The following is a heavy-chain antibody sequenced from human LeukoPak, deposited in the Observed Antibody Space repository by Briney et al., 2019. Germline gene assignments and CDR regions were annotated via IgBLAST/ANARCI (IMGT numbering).Heavy chain of an antibody. J-gene: IGHJ4*02. Sequence: GGSLRLSCAPSGFCFPTYNMNWVRQAAAGRLEWVSSISGSGTYIYYRDSVKGRFTISRDNVKNSLYLQMNSLRDEDTAVYYCAKDPYGTRYFDYWGQGTLVTAS. CDR2: ISGSGTYI. CDR3: AKDPYGTRYFDY. D-gene: IGHD2-2*01. CDR1: GFCFPTYN. V-gene: IGHV3-21*01.